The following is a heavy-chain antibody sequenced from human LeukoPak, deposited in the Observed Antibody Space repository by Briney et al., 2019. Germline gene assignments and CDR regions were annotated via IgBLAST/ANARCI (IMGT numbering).Heavy chain of an antibody. D-gene: IGHD2-15*01. J-gene: IGHJ4*02. CDR3: ARVCSGEYYFDY. CDR1: GFTLSRYG. CDR2: ISSSSSYI. V-gene: IGHV3-21*06. Sequence: GGSLRLSCAASGFTLSRYGINWVRQAPGKGLEWVSSISSSSSYIYYADSVKGRFTISRDNAKNSLFLQMNSLRAEDTAVYYCARVCSGEYYFDYWGQGTLVTVSS.